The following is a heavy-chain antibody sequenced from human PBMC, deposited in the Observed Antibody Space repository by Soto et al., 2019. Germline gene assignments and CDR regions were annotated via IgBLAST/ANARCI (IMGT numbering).Heavy chain of an antibody. Sequence: QVQLVQSGAEVKKPGSSVKVSRKVSGGTFSNYAIDWVRLAPGHGLEWMGGIVPIFGTTYYTQKFQGRATIIADDSTITAYLEMSSLRSEDTAIYYCARVEAVAGLYNYHGLDVWGQGTAVTVSS. V-gene: IGHV1-69*12. CDR3: ARVEAVAGLYNYHGLDV. CDR2: IVPIFGTT. J-gene: IGHJ6*02. CDR1: GGTFSNYA. D-gene: IGHD6-19*01.